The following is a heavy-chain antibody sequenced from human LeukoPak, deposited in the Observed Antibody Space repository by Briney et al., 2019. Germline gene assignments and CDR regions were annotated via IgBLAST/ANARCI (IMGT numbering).Heavy chain of an antibody. V-gene: IGHV3-23*01. J-gene: IGHJ4*02. CDR3: AKDAFYYYDSSGPFGY. D-gene: IGHD3-22*01. CDR2: ISGSGGST. Sequence: GGSLRLSCAASGFTFSSYAMSWVRQAPGKGLEWVSAISGSGGSTYYADSVKGRITISRDNSKNTLYLQMNSLRAEDTAVYYCAKDAFYYYDSSGPFGYWGQGTLVNVSS. CDR1: GFTFSSYA.